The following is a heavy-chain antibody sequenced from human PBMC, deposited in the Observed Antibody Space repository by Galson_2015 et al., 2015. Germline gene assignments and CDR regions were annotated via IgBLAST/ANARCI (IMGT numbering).Heavy chain of an antibody. CDR3: AREVDRLRFLEWLPYSDAFDI. Sequence: SLRLSCAASGFTFSSYSMNWVRQAPGKGLEWVSSISSSSSYIYYADSVKGRFTISRDNAKNLLYLQMNSLRAEDTAVYYCAREVDRLRFLEWLPYSDAFDIWGQGTMVTVSS. V-gene: IGHV3-21*01. D-gene: IGHD3-3*01. CDR2: ISSSSSYI. CDR1: GFTFSSYS. J-gene: IGHJ3*02.